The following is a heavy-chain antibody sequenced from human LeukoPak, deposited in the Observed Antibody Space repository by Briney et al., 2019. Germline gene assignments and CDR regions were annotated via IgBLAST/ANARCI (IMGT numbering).Heavy chain of an antibody. D-gene: IGHD3-22*01. CDR3: ARGLFNTMIVVVNNWFDP. J-gene: IGHJ5*02. Sequence: SETLSLTCTVSGGSISSSSYYWGWIRQPPGKGLEWIGSIYYSGSTYYNPSLKSRVTISVDTSKNQFSLKLSSVTAADTAVYYCARGLFNTMIVVVNNWFDPWGQGTLVTVSS. V-gene: IGHV4-39*07. CDR2: IYYSGST. CDR1: GGSISSSSYY.